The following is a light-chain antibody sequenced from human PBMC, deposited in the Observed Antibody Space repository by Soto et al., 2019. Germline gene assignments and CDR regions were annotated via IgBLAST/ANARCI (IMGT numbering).Light chain of an antibody. V-gene: IGKV3-20*01. CDR2: GAS. Sequence: EIVLTQSPGTLSLSPGERATLSCRASQSVSSSYLAWYQPKPGQAPRLLIYGASGRATSIPDRFSVSGSGKVFTDNTSKLETDDVAVDYCQQYGSSPGYSFGQVTKLEIK. J-gene: IGKJ2*03. CDR1: QSVSSSY. CDR3: QQYGSSPGYS.